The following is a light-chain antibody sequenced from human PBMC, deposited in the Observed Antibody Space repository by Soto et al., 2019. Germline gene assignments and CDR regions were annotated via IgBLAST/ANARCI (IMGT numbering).Light chain of an antibody. Sequence: QSALTQPASVSGSPGQSITISCTGTSSDVGGYNLVSWYQQHPGKAPKLMIYEGSKRPSGVSNRFSGSKSGNTASLTISGLQAEDEADYYCCSYASGSTFVFGGGTKLTVL. CDR3: CSYASGSTFV. CDR2: EGS. CDR1: SSDVGGYNL. V-gene: IGLV2-23*03. J-gene: IGLJ3*02.